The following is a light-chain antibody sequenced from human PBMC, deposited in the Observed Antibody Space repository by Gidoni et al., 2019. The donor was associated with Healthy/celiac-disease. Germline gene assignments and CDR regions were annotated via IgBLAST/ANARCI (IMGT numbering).Light chain of an antibody. CDR1: SSDVGGYNY. J-gene: IGLJ1*01. CDR2: DVS. V-gene: IGLV2-11*01. Sequence: QSDLTQPRSVSGSPVQSVTISCTGTSSDVGGYNYVSWYQQHPGKAPKLMIYDVSKRPSGVPDRFSGSKSGNTASLTISGLQAEDEADYYCCSYAGSFYVFGTGTKVTVL. CDR3: CSYAGSFYV.